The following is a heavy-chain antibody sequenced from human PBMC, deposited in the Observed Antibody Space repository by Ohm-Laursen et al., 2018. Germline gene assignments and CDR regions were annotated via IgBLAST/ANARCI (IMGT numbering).Heavy chain of an antibody. J-gene: IGHJ4*01. V-gene: IGHV4-4*07. CDR2: ISDRGRA. CDR1: NAAMNSYT. D-gene: IGHD3-9*01. Sequence: SETLSLTCNVSNAAMNSYTWNWIRQPAGRGLEWIGHISDRGRANYSPSLMSRLTMSIDTSIKQFSLKLISVTAADTAMYYCVGTGLLNGYDYWGHGTLVTVS. CDR3: VGTGLLNGYDY.